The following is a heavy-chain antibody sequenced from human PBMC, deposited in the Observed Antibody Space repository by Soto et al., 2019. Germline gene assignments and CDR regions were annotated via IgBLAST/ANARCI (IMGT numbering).Heavy chain of an antibody. Sequence: ASVKVSCKASGYTFTGYYVHWVRQAPGQGLEWMGWINPNSGDTYLAQRFQGRVTMNRDTSIGTAYMELRGLTSDDTAEYYCAKGGAIVAAGTRVYLYNAMDVWGQGTSVTVSS. V-gene: IGHV1-2*02. J-gene: IGHJ6*02. CDR2: INPNSGDT. CDR3: AKGGAIVAAGTRVYLYNAMDV. CDR1: GYTFTGYY. D-gene: IGHD1-26*01.